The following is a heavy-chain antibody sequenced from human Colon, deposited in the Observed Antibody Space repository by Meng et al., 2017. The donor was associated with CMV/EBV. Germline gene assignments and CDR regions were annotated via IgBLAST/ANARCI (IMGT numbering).Heavy chain of an antibody. V-gene: IGHV3-30*02. J-gene: IGHJ5*01. D-gene: IGHD3-9*01. Sequence: GESLKISCETSGFTFSDNGMHWVRHLPGRGLEWLAFIQYDGRKTYYAESLQGRFVISRDNSKNTLHLQMTSLGVDETAVYYCARTWYYDILTGPDSWGQGNLVTVSS. CDR2: IQYDGRKT. CDR1: GFTFSDNG. CDR3: ARTWYYDILTGPDS.